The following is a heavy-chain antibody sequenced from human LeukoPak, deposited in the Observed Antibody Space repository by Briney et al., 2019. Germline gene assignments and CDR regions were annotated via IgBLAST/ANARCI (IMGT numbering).Heavy chain of an antibody. CDR3: ALGSTVITSWDY. D-gene: IGHD4-23*01. V-gene: IGHV2-5*01. CDR2: IYWNDDK. CDR1: GFSLSTNGVG. Sequence: ESGPTLVKPTQTLTLTCTFSGFSLSTNGVGVGWIRQPPGKALEWLALIYWNDDKRYRPSLKSRLSITKDTSMNQVVLTMTKMDPVDTATYYCALGSTVITSWDYWGQGTLVTVSS. J-gene: IGHJ4*02.